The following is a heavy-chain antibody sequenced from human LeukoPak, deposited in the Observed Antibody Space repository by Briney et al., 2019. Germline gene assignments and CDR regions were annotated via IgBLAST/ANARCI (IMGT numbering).Heavy chain of an antibody. CDR2: IYYSGST. V-gene: IGHV4-39*07. D-gene: IGHD3-22*01. CDR3: ARGQGYYDSSGYYSKSDAFDI. J-gene: IGHJ3*02. CDR1: GGSISSSSYY. Sequence: SETLSLTCTVSGGSISSSSYYWGWIRQPPGKGLEWIGSIYYSGSTYYNPSLKSRVTISVDTSKNQFSLKLSSVTAADTAVYYCARGQGYYDSSGYYSKSDAFDIWGQGTVVTVSS.